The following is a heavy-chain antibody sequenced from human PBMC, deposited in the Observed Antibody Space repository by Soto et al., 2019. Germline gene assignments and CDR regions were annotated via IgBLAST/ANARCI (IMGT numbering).Heavy chain of an antibody. CDR3: ARPLSSWNYYYGMDV. CDR1: GYSFTSYW. V-gene: IGHV5-51*01. J-gene: IGHJ6*02. D-gene: IGHD6-13*01. Sequence: LKISCRGSGYSFTSYWIGWVRQMPGKGPEWMGIIYPGDSDTKYSPSFQGQVTISADKSISTAYLQWSSLTASDTAMYYCARPLSSWNYYYGMDVWGQGTTVTVSS. CDR2: IYPGDSDT.